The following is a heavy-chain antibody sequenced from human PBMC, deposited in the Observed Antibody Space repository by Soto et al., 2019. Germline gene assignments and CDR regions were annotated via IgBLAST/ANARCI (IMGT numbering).Heavy chain of an antibody. D-gene: IGHD5-12*01. CDR1: GGSISSYY. V-gene: IGHV4-59*08. CDR3: ARHINSGRIVATMVYAS. J-gene: IGHJ5*02. Sequence: PSETLSLTCTVSGGSISSYYWSWIRQPPGKGLEWIGYIYYSGSTNYNPSLKSRVTISVDTSKNQFSLKLSSVTAADTAVYYCARHINSGRIVATMVYASWGQGTLVTSPQ. CDR2: IYYSGST.